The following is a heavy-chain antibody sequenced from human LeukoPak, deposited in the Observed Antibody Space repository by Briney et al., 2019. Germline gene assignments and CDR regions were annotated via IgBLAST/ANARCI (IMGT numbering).Heavy chain of an antibody. CDR1: GFSLSTFW. CDR2: IDYDGITT. CDR3: AKDRCGGDCYLDY. V-gene: IGHV3-74*01. Sequence: VGSLRLSCAASGFSLSTFWMHRVRQAPGKGLAWVSRIDYDGITTTYADSVKGRFTISRDNAKNTLYLQMNSLRAEDTAVYYCAKDRCGGDCYLDYWGQGTLVTVSS. J-gene: IGHJ4*02. D-gene: IGHD2-21*02.